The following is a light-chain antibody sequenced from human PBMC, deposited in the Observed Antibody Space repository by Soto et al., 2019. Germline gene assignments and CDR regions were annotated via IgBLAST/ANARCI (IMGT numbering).Light chain of an antibody. CDR3: QQRRNWPLT. CDR2: DAS. V-gene: IGKV3-11*01. Sequence: EIVMTQSPGTLSVSPGGRATLSCRASQSVSSNLAWYQQKPGQAPRLLIYDASNRATGIPARFSGSGSGTDFTLIISSLESEDFAVYYCQQRRNWPLTFGGGTKVDI. J-gene: IGKJ4*01. CDR1: QSVSSN.